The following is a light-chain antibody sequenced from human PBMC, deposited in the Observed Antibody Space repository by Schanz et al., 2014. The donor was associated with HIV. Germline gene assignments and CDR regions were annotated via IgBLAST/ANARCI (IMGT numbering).Light chain of an antibody. CDR2: QAS. J-gene: IGKJ2*01. CDR1: QTIYSW. CDR3: QQYQTYPYT. V-gene: IGKV1-5*03. Sequence: DIQMTQSPSTLSASVGDRVTITCRASQTIYSWLAWYQQKPGRAPNLLIYQASTLETGVPSRFSGSGSGTEFTLTISSLQPDDFATYYCQQYQTYPYTFGQGTKLEIK.